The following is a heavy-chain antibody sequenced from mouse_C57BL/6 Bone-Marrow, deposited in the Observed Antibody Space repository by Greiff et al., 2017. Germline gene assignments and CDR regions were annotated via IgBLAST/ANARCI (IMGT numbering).Heavy chain of an antibody. J-gene: IGHJ1*03. CDR1: GYTFSSYW. CDR2: INPSSGYT. Sequence: QVQLQQSGAELAKPGASVKLSCKASGYTFSSYWMHWVKQRPGQGLEWIGYINPSSGYTKYNQKFKDKATLTADKSSSTAYMQLSSLTYEDSAVYYCARGLRRWYFDVWGTGTTVTVSS. D-gene: IGHD2-4*01. V-gene: IGHV1-7*01. CDR3: ARGLRRWYFDV.